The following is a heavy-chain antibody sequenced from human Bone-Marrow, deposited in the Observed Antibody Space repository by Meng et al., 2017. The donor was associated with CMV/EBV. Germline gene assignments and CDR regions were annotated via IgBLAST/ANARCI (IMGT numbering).Heavy chain of an antibody. J-gene: IGHJ5*02. CDR2: ISHDGSNK. V-gene: IGHV3-30*18. D-gene: IGHD2-2*01. CDR1: GFTFSSYA. CDR3: AKSSSIVVVPADSFDP. Sequence: GGSLRLSCAASGFTFSSYAMHWVRQAPGKGLEWVAVISHDGSNKYYADSVKGRFTISRDNSKNTLYLQMNSLRAEDTAVYYCAKSSSIVVVPADSFDPWGQGTLVTVSS.